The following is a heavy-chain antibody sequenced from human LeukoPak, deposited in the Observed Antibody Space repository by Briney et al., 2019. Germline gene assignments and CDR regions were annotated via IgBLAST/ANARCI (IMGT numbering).Heavy chain of an antibody. J-gene: IGHJ5*02. CDR2: IYPGDSET. CDR3: ARRSAARLNWFAP. Sequence: GESLKISCKGSGYRFTSYWIGWVRQMPGKGLEWMGIIYPGDSETIYSPSFQGQVTMSADKSISTAYLQWSSLKASDTAMYYCARRSAARLNWFAPWGQGTLVTVSS. CDR1: GYRFTSYW. D-gene: IGHD6-6*01. V-gene: IGHV5-51*01.